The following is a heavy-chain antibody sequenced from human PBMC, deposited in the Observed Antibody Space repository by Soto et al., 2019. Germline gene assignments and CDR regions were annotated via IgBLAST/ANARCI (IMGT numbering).Heavy chain of an antibody. CDR2: ISSSSSYI. Sequence: EVQLVESGGGPVKPGGSLRLSCAASGFTFSSYSMNWVRQAPGKGLEWVSSISSSSSYIYYADSVKGRFTISRDNAKNSLYLQMNILRAEDTAVYYCARDYDGGSGIGYWGQGTLVTVSS. V-gene: IGHV3-21*01. J-gene: IGHJ4*02. D-gene: IGHD3-10*01. CDR1: GFTFSSYS. CDR3: ARDYDGGSGIGY.